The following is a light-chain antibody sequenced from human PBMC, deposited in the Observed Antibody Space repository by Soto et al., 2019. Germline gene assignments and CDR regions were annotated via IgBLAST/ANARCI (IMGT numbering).Light chain of an antibody. Sequence: AIRMTQSPSSLSASTVDIVTITFRASQGISSYLAWYQQKPGKAPKLLIYAASTLQSGVPSRFSGSGSGTDFTLTISCLQSEDFATYYCQQYYSYPPTFGQGTRLEIK. CDR3: QQYYSYPPT. CDR1: QGISSY. J-gene: IGKJ5*01. CDR2: AAS. V-gene: IGKV1-8*01.